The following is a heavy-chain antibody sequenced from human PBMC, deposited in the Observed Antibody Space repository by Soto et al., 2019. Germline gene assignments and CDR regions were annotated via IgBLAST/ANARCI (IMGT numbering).Heavy chain of an antibody. D-gene: IGHD6-13*01. V-gene: IGHV4-4*03. CDR1: GGSISSSKR. CDR2: IYHSGST. J-gene: IGHJ3*02. CDR3: ARDLVRSWSDAFDI. Sequence: RGPRSLTCGVSGGSISSSKRWSWVRQSPGKGLAWIGQIYHSGSTNYNPSLKSRVTISVDKSKNQFSLKLSSVTAADTALYYCARDLVRSWSDAFDIWGQGTMVTVSS.